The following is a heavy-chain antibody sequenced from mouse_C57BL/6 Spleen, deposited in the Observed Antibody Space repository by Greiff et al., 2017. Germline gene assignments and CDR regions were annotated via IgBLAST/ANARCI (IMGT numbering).Heavy chain of an antibody. D-gene: IGHD2-3*01. CDR1: GYTFTSYW. CDR3: AKGSDDFAVGY. J-gene: IGHJ4*01. CDR2: IDPNSGGT. V-gene: IGHV1-72*01. Sequence: QVQLQQPGAELVKPGASVKLSCKASGYTFTSYWMHWVKQRPGRGLEWIGGIDPNSGGTKYNEKFKSKATLTVDTPSNTSYMQRSSLTSEDTADYYCAKGSDDFAVGYWGQGTPVTVS.